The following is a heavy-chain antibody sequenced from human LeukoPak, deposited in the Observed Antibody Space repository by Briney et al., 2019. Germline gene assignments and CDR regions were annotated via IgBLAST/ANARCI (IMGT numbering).Heavy chain of an antibody. CDR2: INSYGRST. J-gene: IGHJ4*02. CDR3: APGTAAAGSFDY. CDR1: GFTLRSYW. Sequence: PGRSLRLSCAASGFTLRSYWMHWVRQAPGKGLVWVSRINSYGRSTSYADSVKGRFTISRDNATNTLYLQMTSLSAEDTAVYYCAPGTAAAGSFDYWGQGTLVTVSS. D-gene: IGHD6-13*01. V-gene: IGHV3-74*01.